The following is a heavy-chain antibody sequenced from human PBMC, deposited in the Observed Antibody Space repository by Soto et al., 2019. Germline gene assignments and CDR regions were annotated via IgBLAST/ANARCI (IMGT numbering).Heavy chain of an antibody. CDR3: ASNPYYYDSSVTSYYYYYGMDV. V-gene: IGHV1-69*01. Sequence: QVQLVQSGAEVKKPGSSVKVSCKASGGTFSSYAISWVRQAPGQGLEWMGGIIPIFGTASYAQKFQGRVTITADESTSTAYMELSSLRSEDTAVYYCASNPYYYDSSVTSYYYYYGMDVWGQGTTVTVSS. CDR2: IIPIFGTA. CDR1: GGTFSSYA. J-gene: IGHJ6*02. D-gene: IGHD3-22*01.